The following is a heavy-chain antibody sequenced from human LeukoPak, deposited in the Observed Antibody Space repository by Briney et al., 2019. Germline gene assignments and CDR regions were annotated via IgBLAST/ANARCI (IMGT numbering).Heavy chain of an antibody. CDR1: GYTLTSYY. D-gene: IGHD3-22*01. CDR3: ARETDDYYDSSGYYPFGY. V-gene: IGHV1-46*01. J-gene: IGHJ4*02. Sequence: ASVKVSCKASGYTLTSYYMHWVRQAPGQGLEWMGIINPSGGSTSYAQKFQGRVTMTRDTSTSTVYMELSSLRSEDTAVYYCARETDDYYDSSGYYPFGYWGQGTLVTVSS. CDR2: INPSGGST.